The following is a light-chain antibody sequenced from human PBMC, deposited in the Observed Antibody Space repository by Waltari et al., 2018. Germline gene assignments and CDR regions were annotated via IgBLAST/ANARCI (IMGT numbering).Light chain of an antibody. CDR2: DVT. V-gene: IGLV2-14*03. CDR3: CSYTSDITWI. CDR1: SGNIGASDY. J-gene: IGLJ2*01. Sequence: QSALTQPPSVSGSPGQPITIPCTGTSGNIGASDYVSWYQQHSDKAPKLIIYDVTKRPSGVSNRFSGSKSGTSASLTISGLQADDEANYYCCSYTSDITWIFGGGTKLTVL.